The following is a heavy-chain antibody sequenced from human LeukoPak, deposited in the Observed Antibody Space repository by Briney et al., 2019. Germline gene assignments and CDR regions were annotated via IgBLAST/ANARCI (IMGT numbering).Heavy chain of an antibody. J-gene: IGHJ4*02. CDR1: GFDFHNYV. CDR3: ARRYFDY. CDR2: IKQDGSEK. V-gene: IGHV3-7*03. Sequence: GGSLRLSCAASGFDFHNYVIHWVRQAPGKGLEWVANIKQDGSEKYYVDSVKGRFTISRDNAKNSLYLQMNSLRAEDTAVYYCARRYFDYWGQGTLVTVSS.